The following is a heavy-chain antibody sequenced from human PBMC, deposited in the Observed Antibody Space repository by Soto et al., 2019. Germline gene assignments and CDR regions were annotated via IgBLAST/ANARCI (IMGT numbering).Heavy chain of an antibody. Sequence: EVQLLESGGGLVQPGESLRLSCAASGFTFSNYAMSWVRQAPGKGLEWVSGISASGAGTYYADSVKGRLTISRDNSKNTLYLQVNSLRAEDTAVYYCAKGRGGMDVWGQGTTVTVSS. CDR3: AKGRGGMDV. CDR2: ISASGAGT. D-gene: IGHD3-10*01. V-gene: IGHV3-23*01. J-gene: IGHJ6*02. CDR1: GFTFSNYA.